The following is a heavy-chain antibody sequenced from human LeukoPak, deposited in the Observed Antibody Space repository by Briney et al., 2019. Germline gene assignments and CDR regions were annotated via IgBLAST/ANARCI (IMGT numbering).Heavy chain of an antibody. CDR3: ARDSYGSGSYYRIDY. J-gene: IGHJ4*02. CDR1: GFTFSSYW. Sequence: PGGSLRLSCAASGFTFSSYWMSWVRQAPGKGLEWVANIKQDGSEKYYVDSVKGRFTISRDNAKNSLYLQMNSLRAEDTAVYYCARDSYGSGSYYRIDYWGQGTLVTVSS. CDR2: IKQDGSEK. D-gene: IGHD3-10*01. V-gene: IGHV3-7*01.